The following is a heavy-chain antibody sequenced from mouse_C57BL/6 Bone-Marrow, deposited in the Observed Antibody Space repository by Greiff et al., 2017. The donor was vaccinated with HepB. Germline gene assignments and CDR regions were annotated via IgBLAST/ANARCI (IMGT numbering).Heavy chain of an antibody. V-gene: IGHV1-69*01. Sequence: QVQLQQPGAELVMPGASVKLSCKASGYTFTSYWMHWVKQRPGQGLEWIGEIDPSDSYTNYNQKFKGKSTLTVDKSSSTAYMQLSSLTSEDSAGYYCARRGTTGFDYWGQGTTLTVSS. D-gene: IGHD1-1*01. CDR2: IDPSDSYT. CDR1: GYTFTSYW. J-gene: IGHJ2*01. CDR3: ARRGTTGFDY.